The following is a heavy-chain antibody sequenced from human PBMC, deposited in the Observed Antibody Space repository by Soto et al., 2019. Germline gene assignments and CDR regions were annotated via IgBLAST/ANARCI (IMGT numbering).Heavy chain of an antibody. V-gene: IGHV3-23*01. CDR1: GFTFSSYA. D-gene: IGHD3-10*01. Sequence: VGSLRLSCAASGFTFSSYAMSWVRQAPGKGLEWVSAISGSGGSTYYADSVKGRFTISRDNSKNTLYLQMNSLRAEDTAVYYCAKSPPIVVGELLYAPSSQGTLVTVSS. CDR3: AKSPPIVVGELLYAP. J-gene: IGHJ5*02. CDR2: ISGSGGST.